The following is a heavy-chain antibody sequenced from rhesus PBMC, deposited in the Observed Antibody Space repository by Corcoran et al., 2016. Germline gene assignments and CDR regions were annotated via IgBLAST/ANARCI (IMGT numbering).Heavy chain of an antibody. V-gene: IGHV3-178*01. CDR3: ARADYGADY. J-gene: IGHJ4*01. CDR1: GFIFSAYY. D-gene: IGHD3-9*01. CDR2: MDNTGGST. Sequence: EVHLVESGGDLAKPGGSLRLSCAVSGFIFSAYYMDWVRQATGKGEEWVSRMDNTGGSTWIEESVKGRFTISRDNSQNTLYLQMNSLRFEDTAVYYCARADYGADYWGQGVLVTVSS.